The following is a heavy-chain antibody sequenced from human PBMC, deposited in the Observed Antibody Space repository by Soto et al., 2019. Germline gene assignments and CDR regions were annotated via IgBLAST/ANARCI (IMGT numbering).Heavy chain of an antibody. CDR1: GFMFNSYA. D-gene: IGHD2-21*02. J-gene: IGHJ2*01. Sequence: EVQLVESGGGLVQPGGSLRLSCAASGFMFNSYAMHWVRQAPGKGLEYVSAISSLGDSTFYANSVKDRFTISRDNSKNPLYLQMGSLRVEDMAVYYCARRTAGWYFDLWGRGTLVTVSS. CDR3: ARRTAGWYFDL. V-gene: IGHV3-64*01. CDR2: ISSLGDST.